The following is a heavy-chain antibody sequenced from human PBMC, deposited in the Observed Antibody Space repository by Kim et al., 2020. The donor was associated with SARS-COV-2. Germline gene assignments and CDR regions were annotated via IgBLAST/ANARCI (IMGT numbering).Heavy chain of an antibody. CDR3: ATDLLDGVAAAGRDY. V-gene: IGHV1-24*01. J-gene: IGHJ4*02. CDR1: GYTLTELS. D-gene: IGHD6-13*01. Sequence: ASVKVSCKVSGYTLTELSMHWVRQAPGKGLEWMGGFDPEDGETIYAQKFQGRVTMTEDTSTDTAYMELSSLRSEDTAVYYCATDLLDGVAAAGRDYWGQGTLVTVSS. CDR2: FDPEDGET.